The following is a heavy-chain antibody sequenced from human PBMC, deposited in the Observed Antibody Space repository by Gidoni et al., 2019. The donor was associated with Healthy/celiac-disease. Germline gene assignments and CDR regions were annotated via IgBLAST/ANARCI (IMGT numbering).Heavy chain of an antibody. J-gene: IGHJ6*02. Sequence: QVQLLESGGGVVQPGRSLRLSCAGSGVTFSRYGINCVRQAPGKGLEWVAVISDDGINKYYADSVDGRLTISRYNSKNTLYLQMNSLRAEDTAVYYCAKDRGLWFGELDPFYYYGMDVWGQGTTVTVSS. CDR1: GVTFSRYG. V-gene: IGHV3-30*18. D-gene: IGHD3-10*01. CDR3: AKDRGLWFGELDPFYYYGMDV. CDR2: ISDDGINK.